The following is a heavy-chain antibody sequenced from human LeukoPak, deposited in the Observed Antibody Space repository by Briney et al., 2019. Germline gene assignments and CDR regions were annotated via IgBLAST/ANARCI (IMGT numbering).Heavy chain of an antibody. Sequence: GGPLSLSCAASGFTFSSYAKRWVRQAPRKGVEWVTAISGSGGSTYYTASVKSRFTISRDTSKNTLYLQLNSLTAADTAVYYCARVLVVWFGELLPCFYYWGQGTLVTVSS. V-gene: IGHV3-23*01. CDR3: ARVLVVWFGELLPCFYY. D-gene: IGHD3-10*01. CDR2: ISGSGGST. CDR1: GFTFSSYA. J-gene: IGHJ4*02.